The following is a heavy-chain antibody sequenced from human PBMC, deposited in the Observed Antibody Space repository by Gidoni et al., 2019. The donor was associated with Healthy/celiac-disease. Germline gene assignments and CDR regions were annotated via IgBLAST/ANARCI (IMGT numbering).Heavy chain of an antibody. Sequence: EVQLLESGGGLVQPGGSLRLSCAASGFTFSSYAMRWVRQAPGKGLEWVSAISGSGGSTYYADSVKGRFTISRDNSKNTLYLQMNSLRAEDTAVYYCANPGHTVTIFSPFDYWGQGTLVTVSS. CDR2: ISGSGGST. CDR1: GFTFSSYA. J-gene: IGHJ4*02. D-gene: IGHD4-17*01. CDR3: ANPGHTVTIFSPFDY. V-gene: IGHV3-23*01.